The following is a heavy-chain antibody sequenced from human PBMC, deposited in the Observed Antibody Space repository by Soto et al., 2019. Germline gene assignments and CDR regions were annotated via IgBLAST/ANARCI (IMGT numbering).Heavy chain of an antibody. Sequence: GGSLRLSWAGSGFTFSDNYLSVIRQPPGKKLEWVSYISSSGSTIYYADSVKGRFTISRDNAKNSLYLQMNSLRAEDTAVYYCARDPPGGILSSYGDQRRYFYYRGQGTLVTVSA. CDR3: ARDPPGGILSSYGDQRRYFYY. CDR1: GFTFSDNY. CDR2: ISSSGSTI. J-gene: IGHJ4*02. V-gene: IGHV3-11*01. D-gene: IGHD4-17*01.